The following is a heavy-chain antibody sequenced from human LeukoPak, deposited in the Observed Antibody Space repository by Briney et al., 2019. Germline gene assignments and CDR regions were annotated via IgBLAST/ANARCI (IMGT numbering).Heavy chain of an antibody. J-gene: IGHJ4*02. CDR2: IYYSGST. D-gene: IGHD3-10*01. Sequence: SETLSLICTVSGGSISSYYWSWIRQPPGKGLEWIGYIYYSGSTNYNPSLKSRVTISVDTSKNQFSLKLTSVTAADTAVYYCARFYGSGAASDHWGQGTLVTVSS. CDR1: GGSISSYY. V-gene: IGHV4-59*01. CDR3: ARFYGSGAASDH.